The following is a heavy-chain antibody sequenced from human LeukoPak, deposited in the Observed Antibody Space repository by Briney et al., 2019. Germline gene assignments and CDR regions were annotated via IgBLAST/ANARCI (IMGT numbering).Heavy chain of an antibody. Sequence: RGSLTLSCAVSDFSVGSNYRSWFRQAPGKGLEWFSVIYSGGSTYYADYVKGRFTISRDNSKNTLYLQMNSLRAEDTAVYYCARDYFGGTVTTRFDAFDIWGQGTMVTVSS. D-gene: IGHD4-17*01. CDR1: DFSVGSNY. J-gene: IGHJ3*02. V-gene: IGHV3-66*01. CDR3: ARDYFGGTVTTRFDAFDI. CDR2: IYSGGST.